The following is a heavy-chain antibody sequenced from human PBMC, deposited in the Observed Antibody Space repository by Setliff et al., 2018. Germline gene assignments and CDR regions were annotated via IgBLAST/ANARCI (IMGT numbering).Heavy chain of an antibody. CDR2: ISPYNGDT. V-gene: IGHV1-18*01. D-gene: IGHD1-26*01. CDR3: ARSPPNRGVGQGHYMDV. Sequence: ASVKVSCQTSGYTFNTFGISWVRRAPGQGLDWMGWISPYNGDTKSAQKFQGRVTMTIDTSTSTAYVEVRSLTSDDTAVYYCARSPPNRGVGQGHYMDVWGIGTTVTVSS. J-gene: IGHJ6*03. CDR1: GYTFNTFG.